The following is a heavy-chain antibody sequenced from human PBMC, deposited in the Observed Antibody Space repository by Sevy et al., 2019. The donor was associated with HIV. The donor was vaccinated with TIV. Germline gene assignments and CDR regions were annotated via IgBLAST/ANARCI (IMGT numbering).Heavy chain of an antibody. CDR2: ISFGGADT. J-gene: IGHJ4*02. V-gene: IGHV3-23*01. Sequence: GGSLRLSCAASGFTFATYAMTWVRQAPGKGLEWVSVISFGGADTYYADSVKARFTISRDNSKNTLYLQMNSLRAEDTAVFYCAKDRVSGSYYTGDFDSWGQGTLVTVSS. D-gene: IGHD3-10*01. CDR1: GFTFATYA. CDR3: AKDRVSGSYYTGDFDS.